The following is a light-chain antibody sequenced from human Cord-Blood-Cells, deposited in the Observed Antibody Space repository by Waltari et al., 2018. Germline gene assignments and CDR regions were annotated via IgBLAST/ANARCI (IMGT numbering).Light chain of an antibody. Sequence: QSALTQPASVSGSPGPSITISCTGTSSDVGGYNYFPWYQQHPGKAPQLMIYDVIKRPSGVSNRFSGSKSGNTASLTISGLQAEDEADYYCSSYTSSSTYWVFGGGTKLTVL. CDR3: SSYTSSSTYWV. CDR2: DVI. J-gene: IGLJ3*02. V-gene: IGLV2-14*01. CDR1: SSDVGGYNY.